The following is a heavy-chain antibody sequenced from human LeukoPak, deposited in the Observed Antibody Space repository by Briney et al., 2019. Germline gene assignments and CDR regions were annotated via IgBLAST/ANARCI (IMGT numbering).Heavy chain of an antibody. V-gene: IGHV1-18*01. CDR1: GYTFTSCG. J-gene: IGHJ6*02. CDR3: AGPRYPNYYGMDV. Sequence: GASVKVSCKASGYTFTSCGISWVRQAPGQGLEWMGWISAYNGNTNYAQKLQGRVTMTTDTSTSTAYMELRSLRSDDTAVYYCAGPRYPNYYGMDVWGQGTTVTVSS. CDR2: ISAYNGNT. D-gene: IGHD1-1*01.